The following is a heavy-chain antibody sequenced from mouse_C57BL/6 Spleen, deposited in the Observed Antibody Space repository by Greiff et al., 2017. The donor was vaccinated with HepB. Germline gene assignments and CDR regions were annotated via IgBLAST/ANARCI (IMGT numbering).Heavy chain of an antibody. D-gene: IGHD2-3*01. CDR3: ARSEGLLLPMDY. V-gene: IGHV1-69*01. Sequence: QVQLQQPGAELVMPGASVKLSCKASGYTFTSYWMHWVKQRPGQGLEWIGEIDPSDSYTNYNQKFKGKSTLTVDKSSSTAYMQLSSLTSEDSAVYYCARSEGLLLPMDYWGQGTSVTVSS. J-gene: IGHJ4*01. CDR2: IDPSDSYT. CDR1: GYTFTSYW.